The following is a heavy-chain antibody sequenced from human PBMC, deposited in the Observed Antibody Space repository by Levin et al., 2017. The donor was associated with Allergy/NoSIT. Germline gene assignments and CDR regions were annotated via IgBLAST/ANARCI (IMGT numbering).Heavy chain of an antibody. Sequence: GGSLRLSCAASGFTFSSYGMHWVRQAPGKGLEWVAVISYDGSNKYYADSVKGRFTISRDNSKNTLYLQMNSLRAEDTAVYYCAKDEIVVVVAATRTIDYYYGMDVWGQGTTVTVSS. CDR1: GFTFSSYG. D-gene: IGHD2-15*01. CDR2: ISYDGSNK. J-gene: IGHJ6*02. V-gene: IGHV3-30*18. CDR3: AKDEIVVVVAATRTIDYYYGMDV.